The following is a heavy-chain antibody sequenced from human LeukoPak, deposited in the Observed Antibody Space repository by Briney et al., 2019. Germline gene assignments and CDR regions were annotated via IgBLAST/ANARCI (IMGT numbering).Heavy chain of an antibody. D-gene: IGHD3-22*01. CDR3: ARAPRDSSGYKGLSGFDY. CDR1: GFSVSSNY. J-gene: IGHJ4*02. Sequence: PGGSLRLSCAASGFSVSSNYMSWVRQAPGKGLEWVSVIYSGGSTYYADSVKGRFTISRDNSKNTLYLQMKSLRAEDTAVYYCARAPRDSSGYKGLSGFDYWGQGTLVTVSS. CDR2: IYSGGST. V-gene: IGHV3-53*01.